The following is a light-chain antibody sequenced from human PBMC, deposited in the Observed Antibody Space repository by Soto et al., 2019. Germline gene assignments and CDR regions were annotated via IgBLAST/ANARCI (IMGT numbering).Light chain of an antibody. Sequence: EIVLTQSPGTLSLSPGERATLSCRASQSISSSYLAWYQHKPGQAPRLLIYGVSSRATGIPDRFSGSGSGTHFTLTISRLEPEDFAGDYCHQFGTSPKTFGQGPKVESK. V-gene: IGKV3-20*01. CDR1: QSISSSY. CDR3: HQFGTSPKT. J-gene: IGKJ1*01. CDR2: GVS.